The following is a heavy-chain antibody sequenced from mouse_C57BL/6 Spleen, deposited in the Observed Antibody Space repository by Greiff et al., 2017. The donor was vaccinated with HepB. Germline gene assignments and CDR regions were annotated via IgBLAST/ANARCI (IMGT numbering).Heavy chain of an antibody. CDR2: INPNYGTT. D-gene: IGHD1-1*01. CDR1: GYSFTDYN. J-gene: IGHJ4*01. Sequence: VQLKESGPELVKPGASVKISCKASGYSFTDYNMNWVKQSNGKSLEWIGVINPNYGTTSYNQKFKGKATLTVDQSSSTAYMQLNSLTSEDSAVYYCARLTSTVVATDYYAMDYWGQGTSVTVSS. V-gene: IGHV1-39*01. CDR3: ARLTSTVVATDYYAMDY.